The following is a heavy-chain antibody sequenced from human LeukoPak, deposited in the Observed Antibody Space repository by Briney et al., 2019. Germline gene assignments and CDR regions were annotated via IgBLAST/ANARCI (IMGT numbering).Heavy chain of an antibody. J-gene: IGHJ4*02. D-gene: IGHD5-18*01. V-gene: IGHV4-34*01. CDR1: GGSFSGYY. CDR3: ARADTATRNTY. CDR2: INHSGST. Sequence: SETLSLTCAAYGGSFSGYYWSWIRQPPGKGLEWIGEINHSGSTNYNPSLKSRVTISVDTSKNQFSLKLSSVTAADTAVYYCARADTATRNTYWGQGTLVTVSS.